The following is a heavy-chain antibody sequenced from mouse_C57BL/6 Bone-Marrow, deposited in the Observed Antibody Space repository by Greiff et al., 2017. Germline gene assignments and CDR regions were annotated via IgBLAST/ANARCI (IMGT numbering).Heavy chain of an antibody. CDR2: IYPRSGNT. CDR1: GYTFTSYG. V-gene: IGHV1-81*01. Sequence: VQLQESGAELARPGASVKLSCKASGYTFTSYGISWVKQRTGQGLEWIGEIYPRSGNTYYNEKFKGKATLTADKSSSTAYMELRSLTSEDSAVYFCARRTMVTTGYWYFDVWGTGTTVTVSS. D-gene: IGHD2-2*01. CDR3: ARRTMVTTGYWYFDV. J-gene: IGHJ1*03.